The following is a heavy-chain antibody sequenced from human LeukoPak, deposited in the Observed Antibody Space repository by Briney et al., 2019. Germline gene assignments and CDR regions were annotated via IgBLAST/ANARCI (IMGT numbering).Heavy chain of an antibody. CDR3: ARGHVWFGELLYYFDY. D-gene: IGHD3-10*01. J-gene: IGHJ4*02. CDR2: IWYDGSNK. CDR1: GFTFSSYG. V-gene: IGHV3-33*01. Sequence: PGRSLRLSCAASGFTFSSYGMHWVRQAPGEGLEWVAVIWYDGSNKYYADSVKGRFTISRDNSKNTLYLQMNSLRAEDTAVYYCARGHVWFGELLYYFDYWGQGTLVTVSS.